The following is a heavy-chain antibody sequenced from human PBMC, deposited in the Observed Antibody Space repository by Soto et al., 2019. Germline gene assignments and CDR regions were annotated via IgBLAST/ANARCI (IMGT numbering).Heavy chain of an antibody. J-gene: IGHJ3*02. D-gene: IGHD1-26*01. CDR1: GFTFSSYS. CDR2: ISSSSSTI. CDR3: AREVWADNDAFDI. V-gene: IGHV3-48*01. Sequence: SLRLSCAASGFTFSSYSMNWVRQAPGKGLEWVSYISSSSSTIYYADSVKGRFTISRDNAKNSLYLQMNSLRAEDTAVYYCAREVWADNDAFDIWGQGTMVTVSS.